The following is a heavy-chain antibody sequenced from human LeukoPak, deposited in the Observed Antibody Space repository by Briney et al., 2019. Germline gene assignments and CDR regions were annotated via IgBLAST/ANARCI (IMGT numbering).Heavy chain of an antibody. CDR3: TTVVPAAISGYYYYYMDV. V-gene: IGHV3-15*01. J-gene: IGHJ6*03. D-gene: IGHD2-2*01. CDR2: IKSKTDGGTT. Sequence: GGSLRLSCAASGFSFNIAWMSWVRQAPGKGLEWVGRIKSKTDGGTTDYAAPVKGRFTISRDDSKNTLYLQMNSLKTEDAAVYYCTTVVPAAISGYYYYYMDVWGKGTTVTVS. CDR1: GFSFNIAW.